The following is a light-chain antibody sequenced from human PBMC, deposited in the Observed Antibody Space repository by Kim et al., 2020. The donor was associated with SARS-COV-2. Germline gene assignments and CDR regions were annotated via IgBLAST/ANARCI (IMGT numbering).Light chain of an antibody. CDR2: EDN. Sequence: SYELTQPPSVSVSPGQTASITCSGDKLGDKYACWYQQKPGQSPILVIYEDNERPSEIPDRFSGSKSGNTATLTVSGTQPMDEADYYCQAWDSRTVILGGGTQLTVL. CDR3: QAWDSRTVI. J-gene: IGLJ2*01. CDR1: KLGDKY. V-gene: IGLV3-1*01.